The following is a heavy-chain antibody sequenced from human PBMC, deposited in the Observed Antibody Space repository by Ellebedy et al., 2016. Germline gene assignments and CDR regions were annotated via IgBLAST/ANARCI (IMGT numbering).Heavy chain of an antibody. J-gene: IGHJ1*01. CDR1: GFTFSSYA. D-gene: IGHD3-22*01. Sequence: GGSLRLSXAASGFTFSSYAMSWVRQAPGKGLEWVSAISGSGGSTYYADSVKGRFTISRDNSKNTLYLQMNSLRAEDTAVYYCANFVSQYDSTIIEYFQHWGQGTLVTVSS. V-gene: IGHV3-23*01. CDR2: ISGSGGST. CDR3: ANFVSQYDSTIIEYFQH.